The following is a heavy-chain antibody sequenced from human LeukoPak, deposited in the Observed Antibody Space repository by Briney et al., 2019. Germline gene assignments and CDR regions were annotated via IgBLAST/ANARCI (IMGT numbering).Heavy chain of an antibody. CDR3: ARESYTGEFDY. D-gene: IGHD1-26*01. CDR1: GFTFSSYW. CDR2: INSDGSST. Sequence: PGGSLRLSCAASGFTFSSYWMHWVRHAPGKGLVWVSRINSDGSSTSYADSVKGRFTISRDNSKNTLYLQMNSLRAEDTAVYYCARESYTGEFDYWGQGTLVTVSS. V-gene: IGHV3-74*01. J-gene: IGHJ4*02.